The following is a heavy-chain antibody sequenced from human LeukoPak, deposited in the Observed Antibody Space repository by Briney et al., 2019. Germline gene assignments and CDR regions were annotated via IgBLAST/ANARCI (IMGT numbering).Heavy chain of an antibody. CDR3: ARGHYVWGSYRTYYFDY. D-gene: IGHD3-16*02. J-gene: IGHJ4*02. Sequence: PSETLSLTCAVYGGSFSGYYWSWIRQPPGKGLEWIGEINHSGSTNYNPSLKSRVTISVDTSKNQFSLKLSSVTAADTAVYYCARGHYVWGSYRTYYFDYWGQGTLVTVSS. CDR1: GGSFSGYY. V-gene: IGHV4-34*01. CDR2: INHSGST.